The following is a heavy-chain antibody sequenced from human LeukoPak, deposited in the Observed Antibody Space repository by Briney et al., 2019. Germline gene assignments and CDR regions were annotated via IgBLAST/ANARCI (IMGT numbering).Heavy chain of an antibody. D-gene: IGHD2-21*02. CDR2: ISSSGSTI. J-gene: IGHJ4*02. Sequence: GGSLRLSCAASGFTFSDYYMSWIRQAPGKGLEWVSYISSSGSTIYYADSVKGRFTISRDNAKNSLYLQMNSLRAEDTAVYYCAKDSGYCGGDCSAAALDYWGQGTLVTVSS. CDR3: AKDSGYCGGDCSAAALDY. CDR1: GFTFSDYY. V-gene: IGHV3-11*01.